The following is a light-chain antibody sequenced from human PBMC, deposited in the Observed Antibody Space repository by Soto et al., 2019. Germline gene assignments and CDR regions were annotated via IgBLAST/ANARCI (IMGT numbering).Light chain of an antibody. CDR2: DAS. CDR1: QDISNY. J-gene: IGKJ1*01. CDR3: QQYNSYSWT. Sequence: DIQMTQSPSSLSASVGDRVTITCQASQDISNYVNWFQQKPGKAPKLLIYDASRLESGVPSRFSGSGSGTEFTLTISSLQPDDFATYFCQQYNSYSWTFGQGTKVEIK. V-gene: IGKV1-5*01.